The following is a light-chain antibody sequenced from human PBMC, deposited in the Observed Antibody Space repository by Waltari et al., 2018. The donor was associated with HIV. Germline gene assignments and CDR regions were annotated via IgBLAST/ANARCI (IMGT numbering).Light chain of an antibody. CDR1: SSNVGSKP. J-gene: IGLJ1*01. CDR3: VAWDDSLSGYV. V-gene: IGLV1-47*01. Sequence: QSVLTPPPSASGTLGQSVTISCPGSSSNVGSKPVYWFQQVSGTAPKLLIYRDYRRRSGIPDRLSGSKSGASASLTISGLRSEDEADYYCVAWDDSLSGYVFGTGTKVSVL. CDR2: RDY.